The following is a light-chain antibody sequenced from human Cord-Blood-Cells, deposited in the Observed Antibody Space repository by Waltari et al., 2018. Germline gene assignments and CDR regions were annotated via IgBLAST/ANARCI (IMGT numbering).Light chain of an antibody. Sequence: DIQMTQSTSSLSASVGDRVTITCQASQDISNYLNWYQQKPGKAPKLLIYDASNLETGVPSRFSGSGSWTDFTFTISSLQPEDIATYYCQQYDNLPRTFGQGTKVEIK. CDR3: QQYDNLPRT. J-gene: IGKJ1*01. V-gene: IGKV1-33*01. CDR1: QDISNY. CDR2: DAS.